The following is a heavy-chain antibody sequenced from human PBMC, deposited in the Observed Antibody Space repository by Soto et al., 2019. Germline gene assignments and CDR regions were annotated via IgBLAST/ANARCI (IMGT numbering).Heavy chain of an antibody. V-gene: IGHV3-11*05. CDR3: TRGARVTDY. D-gene: IGHD2-21*02. Sequence: QVQLVESGGGLVKPGGSLRLSCAASGFTFSNYYMSWIRQAPGKGLEWVSYISGSVAYTNYADSVKGRFTISRDNVKNSLFLQMNSLRAEDTAVYYCTRGARVTDYWGQGTLVTVSS. CDR2: ISGSVAYT. CDR1: GFTFSNYY. J-gene: IGHJ4*02.